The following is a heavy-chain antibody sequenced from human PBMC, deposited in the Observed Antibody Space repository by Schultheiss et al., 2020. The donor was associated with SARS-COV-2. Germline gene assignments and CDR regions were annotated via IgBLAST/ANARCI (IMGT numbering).Heavy chain of an antibody. CDR1: GFTFSSYW. D-gene: IGHD6-19*01. V-gene: IGHV3-7*03. Sequence: GGSLRLSCAASGFTFSSYWMSWVRQAPGKGLEWVANIKQDGSEKYYVDSVKGRFTISRDNAKNSLYLQMNSLRAEDTAVYYCARTQSEWLAWYYGMDVWGQGTTVTVSS. CDR2: IKQDGSEK. J-gene: IGHJ6*02. CDR3: ARTQSEWLAWYYGMDV.